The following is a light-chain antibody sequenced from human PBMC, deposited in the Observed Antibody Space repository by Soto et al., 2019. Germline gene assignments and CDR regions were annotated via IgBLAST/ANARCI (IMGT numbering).Light chain of an antibody. CDR1: SSDVGGYNY. CDR3: SSYTTTTTLGV. CDR2: EVS. Sequence: QSALTQPASVSGSPGQSITLSCSGSSSDVGGYNYVSWYQQHPGKAPKLIIYEVSNRPSGVSNRFSGSKSGNTASLTISGLQADDEADYYCSSYTTTTTLGVFGGGTKLT. J-gene: IGLJ2*01. V-gene: IGLV2-14*01.